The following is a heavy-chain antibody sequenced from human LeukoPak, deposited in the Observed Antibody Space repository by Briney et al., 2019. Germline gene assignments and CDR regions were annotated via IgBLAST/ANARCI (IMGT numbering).Heavy chain of an antibody. J-gene: IGHJ4*02. CDR3: ARDPHYYGSGGGTDY. CDR1: GFTFSSYW. D-gene: IGHD3-10*01. Sequence: PGGSLRLSCAASGFTFSSYWMSWVRQAPGKGLEWLANIKQDGSEKYYVDSVKGRFTISRDNAKNSLYLQVNSLRAEDTAVYYCARDPHYYGSGGGTDYWGQGTLVTVSS. CDR2: IKQDGSEK. V-gene: IGHV3-7*01.